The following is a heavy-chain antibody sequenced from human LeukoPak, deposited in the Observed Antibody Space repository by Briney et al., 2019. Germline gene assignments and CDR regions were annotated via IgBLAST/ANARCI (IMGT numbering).Heavy chain of an antibody. CDR3: ARSAIAAAALDY. CDR2: INPSGGST. D-gene: IGHD6-13*01. V-gene: IGHV1-46*01. J-gene: IGHJ4*02. Sequence: GASVKVSCKASGYTFTSYYMHWVRQAPGQGLEWMGIINPSGGSTSYAQEFQGRVTMTRDTSTSTVYMELSSLRSEDTAVYYCARSAIAAAALDYWGQGTLVTDPS. CDR1: GYTFTSYY.